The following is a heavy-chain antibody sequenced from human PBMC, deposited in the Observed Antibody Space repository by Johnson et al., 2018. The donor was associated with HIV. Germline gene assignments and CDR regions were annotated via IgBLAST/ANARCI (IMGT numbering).Heavy chain of an antibody. J-gene: IGHJ3*02. CDR2: ISSDGSST. D-gene: IGHD3-3*01. V-gene: IGHV3-74*01. Sequence: VQLVESGGGLVQPGGSLRLSCAASGFTFSTYWMHWVRQAPGKGLVWISRISSDGSSTTYAVSVRGRFTISRDNAKNTLYLEMNSLRPEDTAMYYCVKDGGPSFWDAFDIWGQGTMVTVSS. CDR1: GFTFSTYW. CDR3: VKDGGPSFWDAFDI.